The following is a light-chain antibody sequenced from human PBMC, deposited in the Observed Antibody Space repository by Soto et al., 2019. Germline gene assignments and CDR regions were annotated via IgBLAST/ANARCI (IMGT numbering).Light chain of an antibody. V-gene: IGKV3-15*01. CDR1: QSVTSN. J-gene: IGKJ1*01. Sequence: EIVMTQSPATLSVSPGERATLSCRASQSVTSNLAWYQQKPGQAPRLLIYDASTRATGIPARFSGTGSGTEFTLTISSLQSEDFAVYYCQQYNNWPPWTCGQGTKV. CDR3: QQYNNWPPWT. CDR2: DAS.